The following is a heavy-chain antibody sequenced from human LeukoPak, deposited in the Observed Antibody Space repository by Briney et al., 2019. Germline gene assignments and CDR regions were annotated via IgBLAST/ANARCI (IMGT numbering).Heavy chain of an antibody. CDR1: GYTFTSYA. J-gene: IGHJ4*02. CDR3: ARVEDKWESEGGGY. CDR2: INTNTGNP. V-gene: IGHV7-4-1*02. D-gene: IGHD1-26*01. Sequence: GASVKVSCKASGYTFTSYAMNWVRQAPGQGLEWMGWINTNTGNPTYAQGFTGRFVFSLDTSVSTAYLQISSLKAEDTAVYYCARVEDKWESEGGGYWGQGTLVTVSS.